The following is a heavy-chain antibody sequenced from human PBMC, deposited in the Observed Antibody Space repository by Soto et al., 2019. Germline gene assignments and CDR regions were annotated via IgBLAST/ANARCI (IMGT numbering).Heavy chain of an antibody. CDR3: ARMIAVPGAMDYYYYMDV. J-gene: IGHJ6*03. CDR1: GFSLSTSGMC. CDR2: IDWDDDK. Sequence: GSGPTLVNPTQTLTLTCTFSGFSLSTSGMCVSWIRQPPGKALEWLARIDWDDDKYYSTSLKTRLTISKDTSKNQVVLTMTNMDPVDTATYYCARMIAVPGAMDYYYYMDVWGKGTTVTVSS. D-gene: IGHD2-2*01. V-gene: IGHV2-70*11.